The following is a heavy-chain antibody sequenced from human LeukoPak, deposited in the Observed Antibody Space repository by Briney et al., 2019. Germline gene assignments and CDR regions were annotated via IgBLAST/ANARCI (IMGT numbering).Heavy chain of an antibody. CDR2: INPVSGET. Sequence: ASVKVSCKASGYIFNGYFMHWVRLAPGQGLEWMGQINPVSGETEFAQKYQGRITLTRDTSITTGYMELVSLTSDDTALCFCVRHPAEDDIGIDYWGQGTLVTVSS. D-gene: IGHD5-12*01. CDR3: VRHPAEDDIGIDY. V-gene: IGHV1-2*06. CDR1: GYIFNGYF. J-gene: IGHJ4*02.